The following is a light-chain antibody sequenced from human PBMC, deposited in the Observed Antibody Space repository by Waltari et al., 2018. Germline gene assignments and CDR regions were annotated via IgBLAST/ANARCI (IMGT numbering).Light chain of an antibody. CDR3: CSYAGAYTFV. CDR2: DVV. Sequence: QSALTQPHSVSASPGQSVTITCSGSINDVGVEDYVSWYQQLPGKAPKLILYDVVKRPSGVPSRFSGSKSGTTASLTISGLQTDDEATYYCCSYAGAYTFVFGGGTKLTVL. V-gene: IGLV2-11*01. J-gene: IGLJ3*02. CDR1: INDVGVEDY.